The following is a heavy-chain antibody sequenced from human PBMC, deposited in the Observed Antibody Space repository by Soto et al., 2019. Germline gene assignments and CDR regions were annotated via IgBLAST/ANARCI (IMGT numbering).Heavy chain of an antibody. CDR3: ARVPYDTTGYYAF. CDR2: IDPSGGST. Sequence: ASVKVSCKTSGFTFTTYYIHWVRQAPGQGLEWMGMIDPSGGSTTYAQKFQGRITMTSDMSTSTVYMELSSLRSEDTAVYYCARVPYDTTGYYAFWGQGTLVTGSS. CDR1: GFTFTTYY. D-gene: IGHD3-22*01. V-gene: IGHV1-46*01. J-gene: IGHJ4*02.